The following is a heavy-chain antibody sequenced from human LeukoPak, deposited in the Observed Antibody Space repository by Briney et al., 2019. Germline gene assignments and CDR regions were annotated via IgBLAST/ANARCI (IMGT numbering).Heavy chain of an antibody. J-gene: IGHJ4*02. CDR1: GFTFSNYA. CDR2: ISSNGGST. CDR3: ARGGVVIEGATSIDY. V-gene: IGHV3-64*01. Sequence: GGSLRLSCAASGFTFSNYAMHWVRQAPGKGLEYVSVISSNGGSTYFANSVKDRFTISRENSKNTLYLQMGSLRAEDMAVYYCARGGVVIEGATSIDYWGQGTLVTVSS. D-gene: IGHD1-26*01.